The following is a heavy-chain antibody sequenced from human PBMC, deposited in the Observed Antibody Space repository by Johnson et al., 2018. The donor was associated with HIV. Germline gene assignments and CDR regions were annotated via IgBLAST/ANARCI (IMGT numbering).Heavy chain of an antibody. CDR2: INWNGGST. Sequence: EVQLLESGGGVVRPGGSLRLSCVASGFTFDDYGMSWVRQAPGKGLEWVSGINWNGGSTGYADSVKGRFTISRDNAKNSLYLQMNSLRAEDTAVYYCARDRDYDFWSRDAFDICGQGTMVTVSS. D-gene: IGHD3-3*01. V-gene: IGHV3-20*04. J-gene: IGHJ3*02. CDR1: GFTFDDYG. CDR3: ARDRDYDFWSRDAFDI.